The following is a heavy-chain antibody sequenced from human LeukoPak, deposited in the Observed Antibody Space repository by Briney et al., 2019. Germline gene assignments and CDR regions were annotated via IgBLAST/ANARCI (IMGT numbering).Heavy chain of an antibody. CDR3: AREKDSGYSYLFDY. Sequence: QAGGSLRLSCAASGFTFSSYGMHWVRQAPGKGLEWVANIKQDGSEKYYVDSVKGRFTISRDNAKNSLYLQMNSLRAEDTAVYYCAREKDSGYSYLFDYWGQGTLVTVSS. J-gene: IGHJ4*02. D-gene: IGHD5-18*01. CDR2: IKQDGSEK. CDR1: GFTFSSYG. V-gene: IGHV3-7*01.